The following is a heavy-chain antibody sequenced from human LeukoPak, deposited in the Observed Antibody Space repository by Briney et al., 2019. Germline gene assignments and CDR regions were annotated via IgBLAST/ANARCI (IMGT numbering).Heavy chain of an antibody. CDR3: ARDPAGYSSSWPHYYYYYYMDV. J-gene: IGHJ6*03. CDR2: IYYSGST. V-gene: IGHV4-59*12. D-gene: IGHD6-13*01. Sequence: SETLSLTCTVSGGSISSYYWSWIRQPPGKGLEWIGYIYYSGSTYYNPSLKSRVTISVDTSKNQFSLKLSSVTAADTAVYYCARDPAGYSSSWPHYYYYYYMDVWGKGTTVTVSS. CDR1: GGSISSYY.